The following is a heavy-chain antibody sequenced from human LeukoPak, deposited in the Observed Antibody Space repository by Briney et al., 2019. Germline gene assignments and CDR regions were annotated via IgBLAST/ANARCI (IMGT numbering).Heavy chain of an antibody. Sequence: ASVKVSCKASGGTFSSYAISWVRQAPGQGLEWMGRIIPIFGTANYAQKFQGRVTITADKSTSTAYMELSSLRSEDTAVYYCARVPPADYGDLMGGHQYYFDYWGQGTLVTVSS. V-gene: IGHV1-69*06. D-gene: IGHD4-17*01. CDR2: IIPIFGTA. CDR1: GGTFSSYA. CDR3: ARVPPADYGDLMGGHQYYFDY. J-gene: IGHJ4*02.